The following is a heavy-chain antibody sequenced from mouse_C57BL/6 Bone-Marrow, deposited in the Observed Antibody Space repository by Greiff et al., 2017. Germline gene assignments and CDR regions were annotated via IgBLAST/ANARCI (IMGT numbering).Heavy chain of an antibody. CDR1: GYTFTSYW. D-gene: IGHD2-4*01. V-gene: IGHV1-69*01. CDR3: ARKRDDYDVSWFAY. J-gene: IGHJ3*01. CDR2: IDPSDSYT. Sequence: QVQLKQPGAELVMPGASVKLSCKASGYTFTSYWMHWVKQRPGQGLEWIGEIDPSDSYTNYNQKFKGKSTLTVDKSSSTAYMQLSSLTSEDSAVYYCARKRDDYDVSWFAYWGQGTLVTVSA.